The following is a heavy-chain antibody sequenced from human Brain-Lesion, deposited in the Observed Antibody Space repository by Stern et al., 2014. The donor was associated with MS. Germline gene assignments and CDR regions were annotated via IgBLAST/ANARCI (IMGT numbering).Heavy chain of an antibody. D-gene: IGHD1-26*01. J-gene: IGHJ4*02. CDR2: IYFSGFT. V-gene: IGHV4-39*01. Sequence: QLVQSGPGLVKPSETLSLTCTVSGGSISSSTYYWAWIRQPPGKGLEWIGNIYFSGFTYYNPPLKSRVTISVDMPKNQFSLKLSSVTAADTAIYYCARHDSVPRPSQLYSARDRGPGYFDYWGQGTLVTVSS. CDR1: GGSISSSTYY. CDR3: ARHDSVPRPSQLYSARDRGPGYFDY.